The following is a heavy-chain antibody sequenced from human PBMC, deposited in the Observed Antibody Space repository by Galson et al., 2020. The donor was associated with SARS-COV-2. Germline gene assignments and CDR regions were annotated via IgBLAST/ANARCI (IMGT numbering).Heavy chain of an antibody. CDR3: ATVPAFWSGYYLVY. Sequence: ASVTVSCKVSGYTLTELSMHWVRQAPGKGLAWMGGFDPEDGETLYAQKFQGRVTMTEDTSTDTAYMELSSLRSEDTAVYYCATVPAFWSGYYLVYWGQGTLVTVSS. V-gene: IGHV1-24*01. CDR1: GYTLTELS. D-gene: IGHD3-3*01. J-gene: IGHJ4*02. CDR2: FDPEDGET.